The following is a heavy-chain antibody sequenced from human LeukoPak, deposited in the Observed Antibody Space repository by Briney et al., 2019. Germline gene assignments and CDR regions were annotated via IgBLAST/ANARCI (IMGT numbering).Heavy chain of an antibody. D-gene: IGHD2-15*01. CDR3: ARGSRFGIVVVVAAGGMDV. CDR2: IWYDGSNK. J-gene: IGHJ6*02. Sequence: PGRSLRLSCAASGFTLSSYGMHWVRQAPGKGLEWVAVIWYDGSNKYYADSVKGRFTISRDNSKNTLYLQMNSLRAEDTAVYYCARGSRFGIVVVVAAGGMDVWGQGTTVTVSS. V-gene: IGHV3-33*01. CDR1: GFTLSSYG.